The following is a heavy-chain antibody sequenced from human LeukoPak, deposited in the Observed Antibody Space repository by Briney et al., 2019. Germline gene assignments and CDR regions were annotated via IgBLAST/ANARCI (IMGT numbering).Heavy chain of an antibody. D-gene: IGHD1-26*01. CDR2: IYHSGST. V-gene: IGHV4-38-2*02. J-gene: IGHJ4*02. CDR3: ACMGCIAGELEIDY. Sequence: AETLSLTCTVSGYSISSGYYGGWIRQPPGKGLEWIGSIYHSGSTYYNPSLKSRVTISVDTSKNQFSLKLSSVTAADTAVYYCACMGCIAGELEIDYWGQGTLVTVPS. CDR1: GYSISSGYY.